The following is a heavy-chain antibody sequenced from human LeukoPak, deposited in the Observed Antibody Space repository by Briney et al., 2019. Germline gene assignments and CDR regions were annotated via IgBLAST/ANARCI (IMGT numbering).Heavy chain of an antibody. D-gene: IGHD6-13*01. V-gene: IGHV3-74*01. CDR3: TRAGEAAAGYYYYGMDV. Sequence: GGSLRLSCAASGFTFSGYWMHWVRRAPGKGLVWVSRINSDGSSTSYADSVKGRFTISRDNAKNTLYLQMNSLRAEDTAVYYCTRAGEAAAGYYYYGMDVWGHGATVTVSS. CDR1: GFTFSGYW. CDR2: INSDGSST. J-gene: IGHJ6*02.